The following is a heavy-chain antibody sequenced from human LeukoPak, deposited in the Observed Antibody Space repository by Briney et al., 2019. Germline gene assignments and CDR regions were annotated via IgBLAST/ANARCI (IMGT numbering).Heavy chain of an antibody. Sequence: PGRSLRLSCAASGFTFDDYAMHWVRQAPGKGLEWVSGISWNSGSIGYADSVKGRFTISRDNAKNSLYLQMNSLRAEDMALYYCAKDIGELGLVGSAFDIWGQGTMVTVSS. V-gene: IGHV3-9*03. J-gene: IGHJ3*02. CDR1: GFTFDDYA. CDR2: ISWNSGSI. CDR3: AKDIGELGLVGSAFDI. D-gene: IGHD3-10*01.